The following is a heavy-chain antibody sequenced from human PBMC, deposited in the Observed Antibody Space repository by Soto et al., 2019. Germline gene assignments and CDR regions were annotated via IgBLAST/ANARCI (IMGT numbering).Heavy chain of an antibody. V-gene: IGHV5-10-1*01. CDR1: GYIFTSYW. J-gene: IGHJ6*02. D-gene: IGHD1-26*01. CDR3: ARRKSIVGATYLYGMDD. CDR2: SDDTDAYT. Sequence: PGESLNISYNGSGYIFTSYWNSWVRQMRGKVLEWMGRSDDTDAYTNYSPSFQGHVHNSAGKATSTAYLQWSSLKASDTAMYYCARRKSIVGATYLYGMDDWGQGTTVTVSS.